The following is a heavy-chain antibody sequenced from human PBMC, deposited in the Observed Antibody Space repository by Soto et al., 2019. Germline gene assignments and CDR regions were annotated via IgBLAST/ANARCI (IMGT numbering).Heavy chain of an antibody. CDR2: ISGFNGQT. D-gene: IGHD3-10*01. J-gene: IGHJ4*02. V-gene: IGHV1-18*01. Sequence: GPEVKKPGASVKVSCKASGNTFASHGFSWVRQAPGQGLEWMGWISGFNGQTNYALKFLGRVTLTTDTSTSTAYMELRSLRSDDTAVYFCARVDPRGVAVVRDYWGQGTLVTVSS. CDR1: GNTFASHG. CDR3: ARVDPRGVAVVRDY.